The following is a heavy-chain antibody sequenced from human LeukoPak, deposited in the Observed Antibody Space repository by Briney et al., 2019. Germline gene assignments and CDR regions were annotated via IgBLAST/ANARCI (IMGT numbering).Heavy chain of an antibody. Sequence: VGSLRLSCTASGFPFFEYSMNWVRQAPGKGLEWISYIGIDSGNTKYADSVRGRFTISPDKAKNSLYVQINSLRVEDTAVYYCARDHNYDFDNWGQGILVSVAS. V-gene: IGHV3-48*01. CDR3: ARDHNYDFDN. CDR1: GFPFFEYS. CDR2: IGIDSGNT. D-gene: IGHD1-1*01. J-gene: IGHJ4*02.